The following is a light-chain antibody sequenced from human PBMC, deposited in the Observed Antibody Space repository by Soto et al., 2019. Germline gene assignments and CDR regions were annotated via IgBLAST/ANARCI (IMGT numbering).Light chain of an antibody. J-gene: IGKJ2*01. Sequence: DVVMTQSPLSLPVTLGQPASISCRASRSLVYSDGNSYLSWYHQRPGQSPRRLIYTTSNRASGVPDSFIGSGSGTDFTLEISRVEAEDIGIYYCMQGTHWPPYTFGQGTKLEIK. V-gene: IGKV2-30*01. CDR1: RSLVYSDGNSY. CDR3: MQGTHWPPYT. CDR2: TTS.